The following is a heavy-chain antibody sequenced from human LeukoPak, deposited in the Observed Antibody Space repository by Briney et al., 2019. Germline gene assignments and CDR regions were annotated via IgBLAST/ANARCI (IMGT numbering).Heavy chain of an antibody. CDR1: GFTVSNNY. CDR2: IYSGGST. Sequence: HPGGSLRLSCAASGFTVSNNYMTWVRQAPGKGLEWVSVIYSGGSTYYADSVKGRFTISRDNSKNTLYLQMNSLRAEDTAVYYCARTMVRGVKFALHDAFDIWGQGTKVTVSS. J-gene: IGHJ3*02. D-gene: IGHD3-10*01. V-gene: IGHV3-53*01. CDR3: ARTMVRGVKFALHDAFDI.